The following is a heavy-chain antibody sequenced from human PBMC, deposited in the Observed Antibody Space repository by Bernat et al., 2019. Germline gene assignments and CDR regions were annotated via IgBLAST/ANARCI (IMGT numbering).Heavy chain of an antibody. CDR2: ITHDGKIT. D-gene: IGHD3-3*02. V-gene: IGHV3-74*01. Sequence: EVQLMESGGDLVQPGGSLRLSCAASGFTFSDFWMHWVRQTPGKGLVWVSGITHDGKITYYADSVRGRFTISRDNTKNTLYLQMNSLRADDTAVYYCGSIFGGPWGQGTPLTVSS. J-gene: IGHJ5*02. CDR1: GFTFSDFW. CDR3: GSIFGGP.